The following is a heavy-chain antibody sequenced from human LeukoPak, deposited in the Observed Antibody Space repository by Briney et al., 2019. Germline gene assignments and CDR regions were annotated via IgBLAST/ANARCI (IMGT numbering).Heavy chain of an antibody. CDR1: GYSFTGYY. J-gene: IGHJ3*02. Sequence: ASVKVSCKTSGYSFTGYYIHWVRQAPGQGLEWMGWISAYNGNTNYAQKLQGRVTMTTDTSTSTAYMELRSLRSDDTAVYYCATYTGGRWLQFGSDAFDIWGQGTMVTVSS. CDR2: ISAYNGNT. D-gene: IGHD5-24*01. V-gene: IGHV1-18*01. CDR3: ATYTGGRWLQFGSDAFDI.